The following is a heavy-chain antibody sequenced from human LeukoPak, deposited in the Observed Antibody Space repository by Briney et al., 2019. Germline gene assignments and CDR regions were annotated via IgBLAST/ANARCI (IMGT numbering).Heavy chain of an antibody. Sequence: GGSLRLSCAASGFTVSSNYMSWVRQAPGKGLEWVSVIYSGGSTYYADSVKGRFTISRDNSKNTLYLQMNSLRAEDTAVYYCARDLTVIVEGAFDYWGQGTLVTVSS. CDR1: GFTVSSNY. CDR2: IYSGGST. V-gene: IGHV3-53*05. D-gene: IGHD3-22*01. J-gene: IGHJ4*02. CDR3: ARDLTVIVEGAFDY.